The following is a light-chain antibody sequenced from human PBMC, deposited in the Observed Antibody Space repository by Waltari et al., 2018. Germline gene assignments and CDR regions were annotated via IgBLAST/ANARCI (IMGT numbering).Light chain of an antibody. Sequence: QSALTQPPSASGTPGQRVTISCSGSASNIGGNLVNWYQQLPGKAPKLLIYRGDQRPSGVPDRFSVSKTGSSASLAISGLQSEDEGDYFCASWDDSLNGHWVFGGGTKVTVL. J-gene: IGLJ3*02. CDR3: ASWDDSLNGHWV. CDR2: RGD. V-gene: IGLV1-44*01. CDR1: ASNIGGNL.